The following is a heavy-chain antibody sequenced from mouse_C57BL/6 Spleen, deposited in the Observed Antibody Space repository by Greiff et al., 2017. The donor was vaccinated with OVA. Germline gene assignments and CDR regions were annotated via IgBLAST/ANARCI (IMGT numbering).Heavy chain of an antibody. J-gene: IGHJ4*01. CDR3: ARSIYGNCYAKDY. D-gene: IGHD2-1*01. Sequence: QVQLQQPGAELVMPGASVKLSCKASGYTFTSYWMHWVKQRPGQGLEWIGEIDPSDSYTNYNQKFKGKSTLTVDKSSSTAYMQLSSLTSEDSAVYYCARSIYGNCYAKDYWGQGTTVTVSS. V-gene: IGHV1-69*01. CDR1: GYTFTSYW. CDR2: IDPSDSYT.